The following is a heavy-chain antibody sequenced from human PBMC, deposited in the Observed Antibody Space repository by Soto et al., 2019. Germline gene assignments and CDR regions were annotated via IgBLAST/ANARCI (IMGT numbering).Heavy chain of an antibody. V-gene: IGHV4-39*01. D-gene: IGHD2-15*01. CDR2: IYYSGST. CDR3: ARHGGCCGGRCYRRFGS. Sequence: QLQLQESGPGLVKPSETLSLTCTVSGGSISSSSYYWGWIRQPPGKGLEWIGSIYYSGSTYYNPSLKSRVTLSEDTSKNPFALYLRSVTAADPAVYYCARHGGCCGGRCYRRFGSWGQGTLVTVSS. J-gene: IGHJ4*02. CDR1: GGSISSSSYY.